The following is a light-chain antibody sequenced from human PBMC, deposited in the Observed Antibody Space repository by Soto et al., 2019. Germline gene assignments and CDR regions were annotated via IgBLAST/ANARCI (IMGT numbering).Light chain of an antibody. Sequence: DIQMTQSPSSLSASVGDRVTITCRASQTISMYLNWYQHKPGKAPILLISAASILESGVPSRFSDSRSGPEFTLTISSLQPEDCATYYCQQSFSTPPFTFGGGTKVEIK. V-gene: IGKV1-39*01. CDR3: QQSFSTPPFT. CDR2: AAS. CDR1: QTISMY. J-gene: IGKJ4*01.